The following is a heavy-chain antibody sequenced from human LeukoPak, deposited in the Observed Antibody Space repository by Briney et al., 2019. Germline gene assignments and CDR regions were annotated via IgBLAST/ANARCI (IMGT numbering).Heavy chain of an antibody. CDR1: GFTFSSYG. CDR3: AKDGSLWFGEAPTDY. Sequence: GGSLRHSCAASGFTFSSYGMHWVRQAPGKGLEWVAFIRYDGSNKYYADSVKGRFTISRDNSKNTLYLQMNSLRAEDTAVYYCAKDGSLWFGEAPTDYWGQGTLVTVSS. J-gene: IGHJ4*02. V-gene: IGHV3-30*02. CDR2: IRYDGSNK. D-gene: IGHD3-10*01.